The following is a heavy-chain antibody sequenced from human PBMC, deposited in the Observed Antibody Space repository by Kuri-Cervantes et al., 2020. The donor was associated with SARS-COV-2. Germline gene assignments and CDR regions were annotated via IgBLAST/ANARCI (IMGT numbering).Heavy chain of an antibody. J-gene: IGHJ4*02. CDR2: ISYDGSNK. D-gene: IGHD2-15*01. CDR1: GFTFSSYA. CDR3: AKDQHGIVVVVAAIDY. V-gene: IGHV3-30-3*01. Sequence: GGSLRLSCAASGFTFSSYAMHWVRQAPGKGLEWVAVISYDGSNKYYADSVKSRFTISRDNSKNTLYLQMNSLRAEDTAVYYCAKDQHGIVVVVAAIDYWGQGTLVTVSS.